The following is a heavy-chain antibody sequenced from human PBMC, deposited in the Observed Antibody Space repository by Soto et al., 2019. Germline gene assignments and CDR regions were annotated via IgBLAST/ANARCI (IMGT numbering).Heavy chain of an antibody. CDR1: GFTFDDYA. CDR2: ISWNSGSI. D-gene: IGHD6-19*01. Sequence: EVQLVESGGGLVQPGRSLRLSCAASGFTFDDYAMHWVRQAPGKGLEWVSGISWNSGSIGYADSVKGRFTISRDNAKNSLYLQMNRLRAEDTALYYCAKDTKWLWGPDAFDIWGQGTMVTVSS. CDR3: AKDTKWLWGPDAFDI. V-gene: IGHV3-9*01. J-gene: IGHJ3*02.